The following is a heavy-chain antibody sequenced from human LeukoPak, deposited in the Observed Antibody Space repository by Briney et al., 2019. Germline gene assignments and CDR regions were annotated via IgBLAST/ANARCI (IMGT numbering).Heavy chain of an antibody. CDR3: ARFGVVTNDAFDI. CDR2: INPNSGVT. J-gene: IGHJ3*02. V-gene: IGHV1-2*02. CDR1: GYTFNGYY. D-gene: IGHD3-3*01. Sequence: ASVKVSCKASGYTFNGYYIHWVRQAPGQGLEWMGWINPNSGVTKYAQQFQGRVTMTWDTSVSTAYMELYRLTSDDTAMYYCARFGVVTNDAFDIWGRGTMVTISS.